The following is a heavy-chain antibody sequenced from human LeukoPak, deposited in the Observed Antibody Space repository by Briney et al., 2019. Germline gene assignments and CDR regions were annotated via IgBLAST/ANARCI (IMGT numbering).Heavy chain of an antibody. CDR2: INGDGSST. D-gene: IGHD6-25*01. Sequence: GGSLRLSCAASGFTFSSYWMHWVRQAPAKGLVWVSRINGDGSSTAYADSVKGRFTISRDNAKNTLYLQMNSLTAEDTAVYYCARGPPWYFDLWGRGTLVTVSS. CDR1: GFTFSSYW. J-gene: IGHJ2*01. CDR3: ARGPPWYFDL. V-gene: IGHV3-74*01.